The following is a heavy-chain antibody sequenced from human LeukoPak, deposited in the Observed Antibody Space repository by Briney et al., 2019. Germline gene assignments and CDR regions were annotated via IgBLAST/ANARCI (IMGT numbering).Heavy chain of an antibody. V-gene: IGHV4-61*02. D-gene: IGHD3-22*01. J-gene: IGHJ4*02. CDR2: IYTSGST. Sequence: SETLSLTCTVSGGSISSGSYYWSWIRQPAGKGLEWIGRIYTSGSTNYNPSLKSRVTISVDTSKNQFSLKLSSVTAADTAVYYCARDFKNYDSSGYYEGYYFDYWGQGTLVTVSS. CDR3: ARDFKNYDSSGYYEGYYFDY. CDR1: GGSISSGSYY.